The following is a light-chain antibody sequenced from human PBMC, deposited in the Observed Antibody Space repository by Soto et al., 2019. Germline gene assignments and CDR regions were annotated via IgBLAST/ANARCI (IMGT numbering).Light chain of an antibody. V-gene: IGKV3-20*01. Sequence: EIVLTQFPDTLSLSPGERATLSCRASQSVRNSYLAWYQQRPGQAPRLLIYCADSRATGIPDRFSGSGSDTDFTLTISRLEPEDFAVYYCQQYGSSPRYTFGQGTKLEI. J-gene: IGKJ2*01. CDR3: QQYGSSPRYT. CDR1: QSVRNSY. CDR2: CAD.